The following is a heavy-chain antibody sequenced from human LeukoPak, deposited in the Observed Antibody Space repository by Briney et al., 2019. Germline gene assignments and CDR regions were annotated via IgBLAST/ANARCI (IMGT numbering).Heavy chain of an antibody. J-gene: IGHJ4*02. V-gene: IGHV3-21*05. CDR3: ARETVVVTDSGSFDY. Sequence: GGSLRLSCAASGFTFSSYSMNWVRQAPGKGLEWVSYISSSSSYIYYADSVKGRFTISRDNAKNSLYLQMNSLRAEDTAVYYCARETVVVTDSGSFDYWGQGTLVTVSS. CDR1: GFTFSSYS. D-gene: IGHD2-21*02. CDR2: ISSSSSYI.